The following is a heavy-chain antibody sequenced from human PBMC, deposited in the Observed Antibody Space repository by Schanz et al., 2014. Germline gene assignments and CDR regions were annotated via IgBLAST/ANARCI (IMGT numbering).Heavy chain of an antibody. J-gene: IGHJ4*02. CDR2: INPSGGST. Sequence: QVQLVQSGAEVKKPGASVKVSCKASGYTFTSYYMHWVRQAPGQGLEWMGIINPSGGSTSYAQKFQGRFTMTRDTSTTTVYMELSSLRSEDTAVYYCARDGEAAAGCDYWGQGTPVTVSS. V-gene: IGHV1-46*03. CDR3: ARDGEAAAGCDY. D-gene: IGHD6-13*01. CDR1: GYTFTSYY.